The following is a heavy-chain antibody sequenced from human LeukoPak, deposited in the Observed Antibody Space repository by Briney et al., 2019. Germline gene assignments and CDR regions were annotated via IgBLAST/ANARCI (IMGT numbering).Heavy chain of an antibody. J-gene: IGHJ4*02. CDR3: TTASDTVYDYDSNPSGSFFDY. D-gene: IGHD5/OR15-5a*01. V-gene: IGHV3-15*01. CDR1: GFTFTNAW. Sequence: GGSLRLSCVVSGFTFTNAWMRWVRQAPGKGLEWVGRVKRTSEGGTTDYATPVKGRFTISRDEAKVTLYRHMNALNTEDTAVYYSTTASDTVYDYDSNPSGSFFDYWGQGILVTVSS. CDR2: VKRTSEGGTT.